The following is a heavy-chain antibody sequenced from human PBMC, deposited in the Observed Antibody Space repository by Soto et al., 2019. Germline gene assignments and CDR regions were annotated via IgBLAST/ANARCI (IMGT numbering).Heavy chain of an antibody. D-gene: IGHD6-13*01. V-gene: IGHV4-39*01. CDR2: IYYGGST. Sequence: SETLSLTCTVSGGSISSTNYCWGWIRQTPGKGLEWIGSIYYGGSTYYNPSLKSRVSISVDTSKNQFSLKLSSVTAADTAVYYCAKTSSSWSDFDYWGQGALVTVSS. CDR1: GGSISSTNYC. CDR3: AKTSSSWSDFDY. J-gene: IGHJ4*02.